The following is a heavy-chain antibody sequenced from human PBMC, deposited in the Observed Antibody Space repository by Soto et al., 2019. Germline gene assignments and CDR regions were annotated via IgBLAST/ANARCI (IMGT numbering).Heavy chain of an antibody. CDR1: GYTFTSYY. Sequence: ASVQVSCKASGYTFTSYYMHWVRQAPGQGLEWMGIINPSCGSTSYAQNCQGRVTMTRDTSTSTVYMELSSLRSEDTAVYYCERPRLAGTECFDPCGQATLVT. V-gene: IGHV1-46*01. J-gene: IGHJ5*02. CDR2: INPSCGST. CDR3: ERPRLAGTECFDP. D-gene: IGHD6-19*01.